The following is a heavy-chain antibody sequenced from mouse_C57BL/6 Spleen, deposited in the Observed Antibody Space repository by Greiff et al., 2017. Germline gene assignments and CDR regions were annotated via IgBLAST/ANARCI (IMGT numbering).Heavy chain of an antibody. V-gene: IGHV1-62-2*01. CDR2: FYPGSGSI. Sequence: QVQLQQSGAELVKPGASVKLSCKASGYTFTEYTIHWVKQRSGQGLEWIGWFYPGSGSIKYNEKFKDKATLTADKSSSTVYMELSRLTSEDSAVYVDARHEAWYDDDGLWFAYWGQGTLVTVSA. D-gene: IGHD2-4*01. CDR1: GYTFTEYT. J-gene: IGHJ3*01. CDR3: ARHEAWYDDDGLWFAY.